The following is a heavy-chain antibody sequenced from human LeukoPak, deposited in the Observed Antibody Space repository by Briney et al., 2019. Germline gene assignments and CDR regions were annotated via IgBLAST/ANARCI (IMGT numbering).Heavy chain of an antibody. D-gene: IGHD3-3*01. V-gene: IGHV3-23*01. Sequence: GGSLRLSCAASGFTFSSYAMSWVRQAPGKGLEWVPAISGSGGSTYYADSVKGRFTISRDNSENTLYLQMNSLRAEDTAVYYCAKGSDFWSGYHDYWGQGTLVTVSS. CDR2: ISGSGGST. J-gene: IGHJ4*02. CDR3: AKGSDFWSGYHDY. CDR1: GFTFSSYA.